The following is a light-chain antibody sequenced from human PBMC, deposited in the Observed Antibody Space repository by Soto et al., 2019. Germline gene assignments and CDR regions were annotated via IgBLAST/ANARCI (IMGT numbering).Light chain of an antibody. J-gene: IGKJ1*01. CDR2: AAS. CDR1: QSISSY. V-gene: IGKV1-39*01. Sequence: DIQMTQSPSSLSASVGDRVTITCRASQSISSYLNWYQQKPGQAPKLLIYAASSLQSGVPSRFSGSGAGTDFTLTSSSLQPEDFATYYCQQSYSTPWTFGQGTKVEIK. CDR3: QQSYSTPWT.